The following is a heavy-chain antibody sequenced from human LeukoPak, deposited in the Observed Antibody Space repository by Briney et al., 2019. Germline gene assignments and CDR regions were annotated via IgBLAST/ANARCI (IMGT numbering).Heavy chain of an antibody. CDR2: IKSKTDGGTT. D-gene: IGHD2-21*02. J-gene: IGHJ4*02. Sequence: KPGGSLRLSCVAFGFTFSNAWMNWVRQAPGKGLEWVGRIKSKTDGGTTDYAAPVKGRITISRDDSTNTLHLQMNSLKTEDTAVYYCTTSLAGAVTAVYPFDNWGQGTLVTVSS. CDR1: GFTFSNAW. CDR3: TTSLAGAVTAVYPFDN. V-gene: IGHV3-15*01.